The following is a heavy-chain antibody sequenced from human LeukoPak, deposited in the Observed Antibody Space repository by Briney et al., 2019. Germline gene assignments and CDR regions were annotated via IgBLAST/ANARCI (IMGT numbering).Heavy chain of an antibody. J-gene: IGHJ6*03. CDR2: INHSGST. CDR3: ARGFGRRPPEYSSSWYAFYYYMDV. D-gene: IGHD6-13*01. Sequence: PSETLSLTCAVYGGSFSGYYWNWIRQPPGKGLEWIGEINHSGSTNYNPSLKSRVTISVDTSKNQFSLKLSSVTAADTAVYYCARGFGRRPPEYSSSWYAFYYYMDVWGKGTTVTVSS. V-gene: IGHV4-34*01. CDR1: GGSFSGYY.